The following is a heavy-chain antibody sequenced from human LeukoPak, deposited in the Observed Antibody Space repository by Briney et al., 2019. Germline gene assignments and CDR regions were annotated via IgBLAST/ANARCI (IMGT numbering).Heavy chain of an antibody. D-gene: IGHD6-6*01. J-gene: IGHJ4*02. CDR3: ARDQYSSSSGVDY. CDR2: IYYSGSS. Sequence: SETLSLTCTVSGGSISSSSYYWGWIRQPPGKGLEWIGSIYYSGSSYYNPSLKSRDTISVDTSKNQFSLKLSSVTAADTAVYYCARDQYSSSSGVDYWGQGTLVTVSS. V-gene: IGHV4-39*07. CDR1: GGSISSSSYY.